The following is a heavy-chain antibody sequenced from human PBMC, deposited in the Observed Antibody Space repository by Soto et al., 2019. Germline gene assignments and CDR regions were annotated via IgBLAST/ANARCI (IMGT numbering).Heavy chain of an antibody. J-gene: IGHJ6*03. CDR2: ISWNSGSI. D-gene: IGHD2-15*01. CDR3: AKDMVRRDYYYYYYMDV. Sequence: GGSLRLSCAASGFTFDDYAMHWVRQAPGKGLEWVSGISWNSGSIGYADSVKGRFTISRDNAKNSLYLQMNSLRAEDTALYYCAKDMVRRDYYYYYYMDVWGKGTTVTVSS. CDR1: GFTFDDYA. V-gene: IGHV3-9*01.